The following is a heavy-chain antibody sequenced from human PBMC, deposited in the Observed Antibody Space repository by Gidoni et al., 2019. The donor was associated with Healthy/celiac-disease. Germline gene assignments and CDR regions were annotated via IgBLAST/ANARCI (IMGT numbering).Heavy chain of an antibody. CDR3: ARDRPQLGYCSSTSCYEDYYGMDV. CDR1: GFPFSSYS. V-gene: IGHV3-21*01. D-gene: IGHD2-2*01. CDR2: ISSSSSYI. J-gene: IGHJ6*02. Sequence: EVQLVESGGGLVKPGGSLRLSCAASGFPFSSYSMNWVRQAPGKGLEWVSSISSSSSYIYYADSVKGRFTISRDNAKNSLYLQMNSLRAEDTAVYYCARDRPQLGYCSSTSCYEDYYGMDVWGQGTTVTVSS.